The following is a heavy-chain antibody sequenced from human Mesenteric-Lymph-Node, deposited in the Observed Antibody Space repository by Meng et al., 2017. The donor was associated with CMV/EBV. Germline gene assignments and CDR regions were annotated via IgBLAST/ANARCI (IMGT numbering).Heavy chain of an antibody. V-gene: IGHV1-69*01. J-gene: IGHJ4*02. D-gene: IGHD3-3*01. CDR2: IIPIFGTA. Sequence: ASGGTFSSYAISWVRQAPGQGLEWMGGIIPIFGTANYAQKFQGRVTITADESTSTAYMELSSLRSEDTAVYYCARQARYYDAYYFDYWGQGTLVTVSS. CDR1: GGTFSSYA. CDR3: ARQARYYDAYYFDY.